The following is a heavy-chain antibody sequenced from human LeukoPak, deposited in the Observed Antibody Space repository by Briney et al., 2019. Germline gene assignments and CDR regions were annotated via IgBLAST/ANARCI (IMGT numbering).Heavy chain of an antibody. D-gene: IGHD2-15*01. J-gene: IGHJ4*02. CDR2: IYTSGST. V-gene: IGHV4-61*02. CDR1: GGSISSGSYY. CDR3: ARGYCSGGSCQIDY. Sequence: SETLSLTCTVSGGSISSGSYYRSWIRQPAGKGLEWIGRIYTSGSTNYNPSLKSRVTISVDTSKNQFSLKLSSVTAADTAVYYCARGYCSGGSCQIDYWGQGTLVTVSS.